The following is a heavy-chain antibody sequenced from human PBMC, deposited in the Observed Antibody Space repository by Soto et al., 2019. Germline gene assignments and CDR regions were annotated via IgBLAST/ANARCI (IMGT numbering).Heavy chain of an antibody. CDR1: GGSISSGDYY. CDR3: ARDLEEIPNNWFDP. CDR2: IYYSGST. Sequence: PSETLCLTCTVSGGSISSGDYYWSWIRQPPGKGLEWIGYIYYSGSTYYNPSLKSRVTISVDTSKNQFSLKLSSVTAADTAVYYCARDLEEIPNNWFDPWGQGTLVTVSS. J-gene: IGHJ5*02. D-gene: IGHD1-1*01. V-gene: IGHV4-30-4*01.